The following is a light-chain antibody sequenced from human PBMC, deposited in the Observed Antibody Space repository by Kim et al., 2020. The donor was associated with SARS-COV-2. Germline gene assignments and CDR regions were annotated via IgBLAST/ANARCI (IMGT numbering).Light chain of an antibody. CDR1: NIDTKN. CDR3: QVWDSSSWV. J-gene: IGLJ3*02. Sequence: SYELTQPLSESVALGQTARITCGGNNIDTKNVHWYQQKPGQAPVLVIYRDRSRPSGIPERFSGSNSGNTATLTISRAQAGDEADYYCQVWDSSSWVFGGGTQLTVL. CDR2: RDR. V-gene: IGLV3-9*01.